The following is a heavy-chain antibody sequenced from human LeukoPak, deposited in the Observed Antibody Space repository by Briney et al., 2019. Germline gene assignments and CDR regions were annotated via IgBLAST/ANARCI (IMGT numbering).Heavy chain of an antibody. CDR2: KKQDGSEK. CDR1: GFTFTNYW. Sequence: GGSLRLSCAASGFTFTNYWMSWVRQARGKGLEGVGNKKQDGSEKYYVVFVEGRFTISRDNAKNSLSLQMNSLSGEDTAVYYCVRALGSASADYCGQGTLVTVSS. CDR3: VRALGSASADY. J-gene: IGHJ4*02. D-gene: IGHD6-6*01. V-gene: IGHV3-7*01.